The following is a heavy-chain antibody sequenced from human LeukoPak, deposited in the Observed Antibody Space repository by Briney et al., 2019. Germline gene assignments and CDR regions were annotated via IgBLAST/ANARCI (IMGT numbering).Heavy chain of an antibody. J-gene: IGHJ6*03. D-gene: IGHD3-22*01. V-gene: IGHV4-4*07. CDR2: IYTSGST. CDR3: ARGYDSSTTYYEFYYYMDV. CDR1: GGSISSYY. Sequence: SETLSLTCTVSGGSISSYYWSWIRQPAGKGLEWIGRIYTSGSTNYNPSLKSRVTMSVDTSKNQFSLKLGSVTAADTAVYYCARGYDSSTTYYEFYYYMDVWGKGTTVIVSS.